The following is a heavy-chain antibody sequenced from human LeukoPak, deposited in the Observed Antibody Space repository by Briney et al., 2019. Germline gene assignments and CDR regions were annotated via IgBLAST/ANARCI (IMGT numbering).Heavy chain of an antibody. V-gene: IGHV3-23*01. J-gene: IGHJ4*02. CDR3: AKDSARVVVLGYFDY. D-gene: IGHD2-15*01. CDR2: ISYSGSST. Sequence: PGGSLRLSCAASGFSFGDYAMSWVRRAPGKGLEWVSTISYSGSSTYYADAVKGRFTISRDNSRNTVYLRMNSLRAEDTAIYYCAKDSARVVVLGYFDYWGQGTLVTVSS. CDR1: GFSFGDYA.